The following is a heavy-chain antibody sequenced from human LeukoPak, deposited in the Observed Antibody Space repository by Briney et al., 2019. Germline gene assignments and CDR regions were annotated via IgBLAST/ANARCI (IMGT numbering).Heavy chain of an antibody. CDR1: GVSISSYY. D-gene: IGHD3-16*01. Sequence: PSDTLSLTCTVSGVSISSYYWSWIRQPAGKGLEWIVRIYTSGSTNYNPSLKSRVTISVDTSKNQYSLTLSSLTAADTAGYYCARRGSWGETRPFDYSGQGSLVTVSS. J-gene: IGHJ4*02. CDR2: IYTSGST. V-gene: IGHV4-4*07. CDR3: ARRGSWGETRPFDY.